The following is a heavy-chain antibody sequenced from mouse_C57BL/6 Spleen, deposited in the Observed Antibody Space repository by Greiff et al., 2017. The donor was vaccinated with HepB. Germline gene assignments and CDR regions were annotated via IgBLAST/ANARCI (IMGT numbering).Heavy chain of an antibody. J-gene: IGHJ3*01. D-gene: IGHD1-1*01. Sequence: VKLVESGAELARPGASVKLSCKASGYTFTSYGISWVKQRTGQGLEWIGEIYPRSGNTYYNEKFKGKATLTADKSSSTAYMELRSLTSEDSAVYFCARGYYGSRAAYWGQGTLVTVSA. CDR3: ARGYYGSRAAY. CDR2: IYPRSGNT. CDR1: GYTFTSYG. V-gene: IGHV1-81*01.